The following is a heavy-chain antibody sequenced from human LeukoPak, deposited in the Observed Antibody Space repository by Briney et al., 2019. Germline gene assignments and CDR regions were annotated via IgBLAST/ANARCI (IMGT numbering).Heavy chain of an antibody. CDR1: GYTFTGYY. CDR2: INPNSGGT. CDR3: ARDEGRGSYGTYYMDV. V-gene: IGHV1-2*02. D-gene: IGHD1-26*01. J-gene: IGHJ6*03. Sequence: ASVKVSCKASGYTFTGYYMHWVRQAPGQGLEWMGWINPNSGGTNYAQKFQGRVTMTRDTSISTAYMELSRLRSDDTAVYYCARDEGRGSYGTYYMDVWGKGTTVTVSS.